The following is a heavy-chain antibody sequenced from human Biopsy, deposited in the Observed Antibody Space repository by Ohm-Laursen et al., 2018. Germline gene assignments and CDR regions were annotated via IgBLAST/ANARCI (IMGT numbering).Heavy chain of an antibody. J-gene: IGHJ4*02. D-gene: IGHD4-11*01. Sequence: SLRLSCSASGFTFSRSVMHWVRQAPGKGLMWVSRIHGDERSATYAEPVKGRFTISRDNANKSLYLQMNSLGAEDTAVYYCATTRSFDNWGQGTLVTVSS. CDR3: ATTRSFDN. CDR2: IHGDERSA. CDR1: GFTFSRSV. V-gene: IGHV3-74*03.